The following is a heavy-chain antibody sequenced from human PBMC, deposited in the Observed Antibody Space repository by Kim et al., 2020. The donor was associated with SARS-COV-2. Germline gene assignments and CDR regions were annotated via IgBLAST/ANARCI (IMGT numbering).Heavy chain of an antibody. J-gene: IGHJ5*02. Sequence: DAGKGRFTISRDTAKNTLYLQMNSLRAEDTAVYYCAGVSSSWYPSWFDPWGQGTLVTVSS. D-gene: IGHD6-13*01. CDR3: AGVSSSWYPSWFDP. V-gene: IGHV3-53*01.